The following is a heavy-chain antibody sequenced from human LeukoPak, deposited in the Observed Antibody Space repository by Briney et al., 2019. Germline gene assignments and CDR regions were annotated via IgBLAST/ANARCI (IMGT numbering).Heavy chain of an antibody. CDR1: GGTFRNYG. J-gene: IGHJ6*03. D-gene: IGHD2-15*01. V-gene: IGHV1-69*13. CDR2: IIPIFGTG. Sequence: SVKVSCKTSGGTFRNYGFTWERQAPGQGLEWMGGIIPIFGTGKYAQKFQGRVTVIADEFTSTAYMELSSLRSEDTAVYYCASRYCSGGSCFSRDYYYYYMDVWGKGTTVTVSS. CDR3: ASRYCSGGSCFSRDYYYYYMDV.